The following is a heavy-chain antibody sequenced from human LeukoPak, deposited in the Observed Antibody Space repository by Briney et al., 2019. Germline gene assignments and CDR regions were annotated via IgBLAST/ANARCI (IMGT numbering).Heavy chain of an antibody. D-gene: IGHD6-13*01. CDR1: GFTFSSYG. J-gene: IGHJ4*02. V-gene: IGHV3-30*02. CDR3: AREGRIAAAGISSLKDPYYFDY. Sequence: GGSLRLSCAASGFTFSSYGMHWVRQAPGKGLEWVAFIRYDGSNKYYADSVKGRFTISRDNSKNTLYLQMNSLRAEDTAVYYCAREGRIAAAGISSLKDPYYFDYWGQGTLVTVSS. CDR2: IRYDGSNK.